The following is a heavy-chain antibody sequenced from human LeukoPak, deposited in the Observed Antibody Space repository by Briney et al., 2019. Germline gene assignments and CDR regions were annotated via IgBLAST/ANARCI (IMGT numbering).Heavy chain of an antibody. Sequence: GASVKVSCTASGYTFTSYGISWVRQAPGQGLEWMGWISAYNGNTNYAQKLQGRVTMTTDTSTSTAYMELRSLRSDDTAVYYCARVLVWFGELVNWFDPWGQGTLVTVSS. V-gene: IGHV1-18*01. CDR1: GYTFTSYG. J-gene: IGHJ5*02. D-gene: IGHD3-10*01. CDR2: ISAYNGNT. CDR3: ARVLVWFGELVNWFDP.